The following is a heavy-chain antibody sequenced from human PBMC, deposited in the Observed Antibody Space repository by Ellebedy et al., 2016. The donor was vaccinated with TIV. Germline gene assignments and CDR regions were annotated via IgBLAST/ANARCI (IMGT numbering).Heavy chain of an antibody. CDR1: GFTFESYG. Sequence: PGGSLRLSCVASGFTFESYGMNWVRQAPGKGLEWVSSIRGSSGKTDYADSVKGRFTISRDNSKNTLYLQMNNLRAEDTAVYYCAKDFYYDSGDVNWFASWGQGTLVTVSS. V-gene: IGHV3-23*01. CDR2: IRGSSGKT. J-gene: IGHJ5*01. D-gene: IGHD3-22*01. CDR3: AKDFYYDSGDVNWFAS.